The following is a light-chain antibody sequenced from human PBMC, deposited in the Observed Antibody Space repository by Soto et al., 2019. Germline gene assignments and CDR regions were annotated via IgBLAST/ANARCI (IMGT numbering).Light chain of an antibody. CDR2: AAS. CDR3: QNHNSAPIT. Sequence: DIQMTQSPSSLTASVGDRVTITCRASQGISNYLAWYQQKPGKLPKLLIYAASTLQSGVPSRFSGSGSGTDFTLTISSLQPEDVASYYCQNHNSAPITFGQGTRLEMK. V-gene: IGKV1-27*01. J-gene: IGKJ5*01. CDR1: QGISNY.